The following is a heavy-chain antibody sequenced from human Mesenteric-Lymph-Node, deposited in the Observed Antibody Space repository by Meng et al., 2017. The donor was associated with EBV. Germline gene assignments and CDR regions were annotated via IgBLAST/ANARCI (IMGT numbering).Heavy chain of an antibody. Sequence: QVQLPQLGAGLVKPSETLSLLCAVYGGSFSGYYWSWIRQPPGKGLEWIGEINHSGSTNYNPSLKSRVTISVDTSKNQFSLKLSSVTAADTAVYYCARGPNYWYFDLWGRGTLVTVSS. CDR3: ARGPNYWYFDL. J-gene: IGHJ2*01. CDR1: GGSFSGYY. CDR2: INHSGST. V-gene: IGHV4-34*01.